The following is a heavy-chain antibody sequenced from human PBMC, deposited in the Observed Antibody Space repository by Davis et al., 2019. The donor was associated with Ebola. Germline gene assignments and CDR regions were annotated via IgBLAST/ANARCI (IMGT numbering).Heavy chain of an antibody. CDR1: GFTFDDYA. V-gene: IGHV3-48*02. CDR2: ISSSSSTI. D-gene: IGHD3-22*01. Sequence: GESLKISCAASGFTFDDYAMHWVRQAPGKGLEWVSYISSSSSTIYYADSVKGRFTISRDNAKNSLYLQMNSLRDEDTAVYYCAREGGSSGYPIDYWGQGTLVTVSS. CDR3: AREGGSSGYPIDY. J-gene: IGHJ4*02.